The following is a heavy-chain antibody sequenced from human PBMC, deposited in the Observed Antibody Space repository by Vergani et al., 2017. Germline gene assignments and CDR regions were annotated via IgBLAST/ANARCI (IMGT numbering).Heavy chain of an antibody. CDR1: GFTFSSYG. J-gene: IGHJ5*02. CDR3: ARGSSSDWLLQNWFDP. Sequence: QVQLVESGGGVVQPGRSLRLSCAASGFTFSSYGMHWVRQAPGKGLEWVAVIWYDGSNKYYADSVKGRFTISRDNSKNTLYLQMNSLRAEDTAVYYCARGSSSDWLLQNWFDPWGQGTLVTVSS. V-gene: IGHV3-33*01. D-gene: IGHD3-9*01. CDR2: IWYDGSNK.